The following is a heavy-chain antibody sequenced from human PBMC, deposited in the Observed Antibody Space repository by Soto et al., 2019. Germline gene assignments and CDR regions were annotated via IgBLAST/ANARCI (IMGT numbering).Heavy chain of an antibody. CDR1: GGTFDNYV. CDR3: ARRHVSSIHFLRFDD. D-gene: IGHD3-3*02. J-gene: IGHJ4*02. CDR2: IIPSSETT. Sequence: QVLLVQSGAEAKRPGSSVKVSCKASGGTFDNYVLNWVRQAPGQGLEWVGGIIPSSETTNYAQKFQGRLTLIVDANIVYMELSSLRSDDTAIYYCARRHVSSIHFLRFDDWGQGTLVTVSS. V-gene: IGHV1-69*01.